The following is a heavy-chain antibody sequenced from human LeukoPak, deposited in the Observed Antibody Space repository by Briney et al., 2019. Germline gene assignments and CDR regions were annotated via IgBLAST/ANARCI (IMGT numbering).Heavy chain of an antibody. CDR2: IYYSGST. V-gene: IGHV4-39*07. D-gene: IGHD3-3*01. Sequence: SEALSLICTVSGGSISSSSYYWGWIRQHPGKGLEWLGSIYYSGSTYYNPSLKSRVTISVDTSKNQFSLKLSSVTAADTAVYYCARDGYDFWSGYLSYWFDPWGQGTLVTVSS. CDR1: GGSISSSSYY. J-gene: IGHJ5*02. CDR3: ARDGYDFWSGYLSYWFDP.